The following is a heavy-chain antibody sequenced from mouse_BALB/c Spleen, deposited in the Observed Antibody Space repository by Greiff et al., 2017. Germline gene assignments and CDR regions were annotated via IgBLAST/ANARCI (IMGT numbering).Heavy chain of an antibody. CDR3: ARWDYDYAMDY. CDR2: IYPGDGDT. Sequence: VQLKESGAELARPGASVKLSCKASGYTFTSYWMQWVKQRPGQGLEWIGAIYPGDGDTRYTQKFKGKATLTADKSSSTAYMQLSSLASEDSAVYYCARWDYDYAMDYWGQGTSVTVSS. V-gene: IGHV1-87*01. D-gene: IGHD1-1*01. J-gene: IGHJ4*01. CDR1: GYTFTSYW.